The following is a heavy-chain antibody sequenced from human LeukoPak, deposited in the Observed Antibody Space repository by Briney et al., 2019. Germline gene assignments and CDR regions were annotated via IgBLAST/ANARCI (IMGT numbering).Heavy chain of an antibody. CDR3: ARVSRNFKTVSTGYSSGWYYFDY. D-gene: IGHD6-19*01. Sequence: AVTLTLKASACTFSSYIYNWLWHPPAPGQGLVGGTYPISGTANYAQKVQGRVTITADESTSTAYMELSSLRSEDTAVYYCARVSRNFKTVSTGYSSGWYYFDYWGQGTLVTVSS. CDR2: TYPISGTA. V-gene: IGHV1-69*01. J-gene: IGHJ4*02. CDR1: ACTFSSYI.